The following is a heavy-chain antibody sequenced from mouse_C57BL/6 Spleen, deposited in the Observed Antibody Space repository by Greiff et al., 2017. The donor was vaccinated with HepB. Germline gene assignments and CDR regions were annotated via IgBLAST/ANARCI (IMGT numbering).Heavy chain of an antibody. D-gene: IGHD2-4*01. Sequence: EVQGVESGGGLVQPKGSLKLSCAASGFTFNTYAMHWVRQAPGKGLEWVARIRSKSSNYATYYADSVKDRFTISRDDSQSMLYLQMNNLKTEDTAMYYCVRSDDYDAWFAYWGQRTLVTVSA. J-gene: IGHJ3*01. CDR2: IRSKSSNYAT. V-gene: IGHV10-3*01. CDR3: VRSDDYDAWFAY. CDR1: GFTFNTYA.